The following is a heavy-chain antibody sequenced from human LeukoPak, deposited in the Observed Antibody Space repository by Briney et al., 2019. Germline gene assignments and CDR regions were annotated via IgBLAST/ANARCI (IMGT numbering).Heavy chain of an antibody. CDR1: VASISSGYYY. J-gene: IGHJ4*02. V-gene: IGHV4-39*01. CDR3: VRRGQRLNPGLYYFDH. Sequence: SETLSLTCTVSVASISSGYYYWGWIRQSPGRGLEWIGTIYYSGSTNYNPSLKSRVTISVDTSENQFSLRLTSVTATDTAVYYCVRRGQRLNPGLYYFDHWGQGTLVTVSS. CDR2: IYYSGST. D-gene: IGHD6-25*01.